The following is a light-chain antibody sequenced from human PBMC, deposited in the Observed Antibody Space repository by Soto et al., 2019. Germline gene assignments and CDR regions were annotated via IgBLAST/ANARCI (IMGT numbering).Light chain of an antibody. Sequence: DIQMTQSPSSVSASVGDTVTISYRASQSLDNWLAWYQQKPGNAPRLLIYAAYTLENGVPSRFSGSGSGSDFTLTISSLQPEHFATYYCQQAKSFPYTFGQGTKVEI. CDR3: QQAKSFPYT. CDR1: QSLDNW. J-gene: IGKJ2*01. CDR2: AAY. V-gene: IGKV1-12*01.